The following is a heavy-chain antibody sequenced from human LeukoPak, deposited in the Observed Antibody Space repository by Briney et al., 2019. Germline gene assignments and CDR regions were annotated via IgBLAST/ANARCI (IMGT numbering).Heavy chain of an antibody. D-gene: IGHD6-13*01. CDR3: ARSSSWSYYAFDI. J-gene: IGHJ3*02. CDR2: IYYSGNT. V-gene: IGHV4-61*01. Sequence: PSETLSLTCAVSGDSISSGSYSWSWIRQPPGKGLEWIGYIYYSGNTNYNPSLTSRVTIPLDTSKTKNQVSLKLSSVTAADTAVYYCARSSSWSYYAFDIWGQGTMVTVSS. CDR1: GDSISSGSYS.